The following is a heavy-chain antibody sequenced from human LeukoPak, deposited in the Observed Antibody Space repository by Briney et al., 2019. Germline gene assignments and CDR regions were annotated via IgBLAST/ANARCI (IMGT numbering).Heavy chain of an antibody. Sequence: QAGGSLRLSCAASGFTFTSYAMSWVRQAPGKGLEWVSTISDSGGSTYYADSVKGRFTISRDNSKNTLYLQMNSQRVEDTAVYYCAKRTIDYWGQGTLVTVSS. CDR3: AKRTIDY. CDR2: ISDSGGST. J-gene: IGHJ4*02. D-gene: IGHD3/OR15-3a*01. V-gene: IGHV3-23*01. CDR1: GFTFTSYA.